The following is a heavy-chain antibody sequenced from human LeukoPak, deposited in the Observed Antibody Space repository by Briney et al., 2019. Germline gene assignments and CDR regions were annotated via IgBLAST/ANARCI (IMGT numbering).Heavy chain of an antibody. J-gene: IGHJ6*02. CDR2: IYHSGST. Sequence: SETLSLTCAVSGGSISSSNWWSWVRQPPGKGLEWIGEIYHSGSTNYNPSLKSRVTISVDKSKNQFSLKLSSVTAADTAVYYCARDLSYYYDSSGYPVWGQGTTVTVSS. V-gene: IGHV4-4*02. D-gene: IGHD3-22*01. CDR1: GGSISSSNW. CDR3: ARDLSYYYDSSGYPV.